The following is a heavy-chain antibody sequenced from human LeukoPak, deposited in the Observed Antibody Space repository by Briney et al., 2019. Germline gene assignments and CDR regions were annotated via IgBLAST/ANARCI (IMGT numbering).Heavy chain of an antibody. CDR1: GYTFTSYA. CDR2: INAGNGDT. Sequence: GASVKVSCKASGYTFTSYAVHWVRQAPGQRLEWMGWINAGNGDTKYSQKFQGRVTITRDTSASTGYMELSSLRSEDTAVYYCGRDVRGMTTAYFDSWGQGTLVTVSS. CDR3: GRDVRGMTTAYFDS. D-gene: IGHD4-11*01. V-gene: IGHV1-3*01. J-gene: IGHJ4*02.